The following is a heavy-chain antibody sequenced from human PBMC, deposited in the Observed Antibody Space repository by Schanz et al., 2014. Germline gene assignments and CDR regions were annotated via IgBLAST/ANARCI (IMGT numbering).Heavy chain of an antibody. CDR1: GFAFSVYG. CDR3: ARAHGNNWYGKGLDY. Sequence: QVQMVESGGGVVQPGRSLRLSCAASGFAFSVYGMHWVRQAPGKGPEWVAVIWSDGSTKYYADSVKGRFTISRDNSKNTLYLQMNSLRADDTAVYFCARAHGNNWYGKGLDYWGQGTQVTDSS. D-gene: IGHD1-1*01. V-gene: IGHV3-33*01. CDR2: IWSDGSTK. J-gene: IGHJ4*02.